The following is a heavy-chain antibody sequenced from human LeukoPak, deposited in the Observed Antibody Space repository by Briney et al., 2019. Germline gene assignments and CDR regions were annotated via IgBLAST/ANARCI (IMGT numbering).Heavy chain of an antibody. V-gene: IGHV4-39*01. D-gene: IGHD3-16*02. CDR2: NDYSGST. CDR3: ARHSYPESLMYPIWFDR. CDR1: RGSISSSSYY. Sequence: SETLSLPCTVSRGSISSSSYYWGWIRQSPGKGLEWIGSNDYSGSTYYNPSLKSRVTISVDTSKNQCSKKLSSVTAADTAVYYCARHSYPESLMYPIWFDRWGQGTLVTVSS. J-gene: IGHJ5*02.